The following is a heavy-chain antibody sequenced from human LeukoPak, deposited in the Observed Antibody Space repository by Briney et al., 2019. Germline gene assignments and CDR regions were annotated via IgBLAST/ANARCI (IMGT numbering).Heavy chain of an antibody. V-gene: IGHV1-24*01. D-gene: IGHD3-22*01. Sequence: ASVKVSCKVSGYTLTELSMHWVRQAPGKGLEWMGSFDPEDGETIYAQKFQGRVTMTEDTSTDTAYMELSSLRSEDTAVYYCATAYYYDSSGYFPPLNWFDPWGQGTLVTVSS. J-gene: IGHJ5*02. CDR3: ATAYYYDSSGYFPPLNWFDP. CDR2: FDPEDGET. CDR1: GYTLTELS.